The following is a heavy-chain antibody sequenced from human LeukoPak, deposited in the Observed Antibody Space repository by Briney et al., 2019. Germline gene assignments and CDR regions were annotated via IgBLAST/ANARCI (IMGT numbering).Heavy chain of an antibody. V-gene: IGHV4-59*01. D-gene: IGHD4-17*01. Sequence: PSETLSLTCSVSNDSIRNYYWSWIRQPPGKGLEWIGYIYYSGSTNYNPSLKSRVTISVDTSKNQFSLKLSSVTAADTAVYYCARYMVTTSDVEYWGQGTLVTVSS. J-gene: IGHJ4*02. CDR1: NDSIRNYY. CDR2: IYYSGST. CDR3: ARYMVTTSDVEY.